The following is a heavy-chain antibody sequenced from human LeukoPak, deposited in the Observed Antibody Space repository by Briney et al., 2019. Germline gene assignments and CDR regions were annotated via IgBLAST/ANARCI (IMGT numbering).Heavy chain of an antibody. D-gene: IGHD3-3*01. CDR3: ARVAGYDFWSGYMNAFDI. V-gene: IGHV1-2*02. J-gene: IGHJ3*02. Sequence: ASVKVSCKASGYTFTGYYMHWVRQAPGQGLEWMGWINPNSGGTNYARKFQGRVTMTRDTSISTAYMELSRLRSDDTAVYYCARVAGYDFWSGYMNAFDIWGQGTMVTVSS. CDR2: INPNSGGT. CDR1: GYTFTGYY.